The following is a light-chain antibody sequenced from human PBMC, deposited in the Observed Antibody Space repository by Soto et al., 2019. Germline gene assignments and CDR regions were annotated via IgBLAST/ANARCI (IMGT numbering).Light chain of an antibody. J-gene: IGLJ2*01. V-gene: IGLV1-51*01. CDR3: GTWDSSLSAVV. CDR2: DNN. Sequence: QSVLTQPPSVSAAPGQKVTISCSGSSSNIGNNYVSWYQQLPGTAPKLLIYDNNKRPSGIPDRFSGSKSGTSATLGITGFQTGDEADYYCGTWDSSLSAVVFGGGTKVTVL. CDR1: SSNIGNNY.